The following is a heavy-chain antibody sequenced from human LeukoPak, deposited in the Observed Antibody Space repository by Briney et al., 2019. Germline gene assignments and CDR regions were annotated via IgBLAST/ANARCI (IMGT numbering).Heavy chain of an antibody. D-gene: IGHD2-2*01. J-gene: IGHJ3*02. CDR2: IYYSGST. CDR3: ARKGDIVVVPAAKQTPGAAFDI. V-gene: IGHV4-31*03. Sequence: PSQTLSLTCNVSGGSISSGGYYWSWIRQHPGKGLEWIGYIYYSGSTYYNPSLKSRVTISVDTSKNQFSLKLSSVTAADTAVYYCARKGDIVVVPAAKQTPGAAFDIWGQGTMVTVSS. CDR1: GGSISSGGYY.